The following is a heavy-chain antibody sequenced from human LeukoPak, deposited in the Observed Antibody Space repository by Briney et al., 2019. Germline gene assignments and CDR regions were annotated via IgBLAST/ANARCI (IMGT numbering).Heavy chain of an antibody. CDR3: AREIIVVVPAANYYYYYGMDV. J-gene: IGHJ6*02. CDR2: IWYDGSNK. V-gene: IGHV3-33*01. D-gene: IGHD2-2*01. Sequence: GGSLRLSCAASGFTFSSYDMHWVRQAPGKGLEWVAVIWYDGSNKYYADSVKGRFTISRDNSKNTLYLQMNSLRAEDTAVYYCAREIIVVVPAANYYYYYGMDVWGQGTTVTVSS. CDR1: GFTFSSYD.